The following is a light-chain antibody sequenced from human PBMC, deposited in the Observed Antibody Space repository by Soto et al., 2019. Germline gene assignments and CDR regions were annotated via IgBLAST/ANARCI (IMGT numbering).Light chain of an antibody. CDR1: QGISSW. V-gene: IGKV1-5*03. CDR3: QQYYIYPLT. CDR2: KAS. Sequence: DIQMTQSPSTLSASVGDRVTITCRASQGISSWLAWYRQKPGKAPNVLIYKASNLQSGATSRFSGSGSGTEFTLTISSLQPDDFATYYCQQYYIYPLTFGGGTKVEIK. J-gene: IGKJ4*01.